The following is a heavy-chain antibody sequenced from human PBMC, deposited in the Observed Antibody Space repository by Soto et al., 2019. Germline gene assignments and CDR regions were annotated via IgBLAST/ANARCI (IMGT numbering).Heavy chain of an antibody. CDR2: VYASGST. Sequence: ETLSLTCTVSGDSINSRNYYWGWIRQPPGKGLEWIGSVYASGSTYYNPSLKSRVTISVDASKKKFFLNLTSVTAADTAMYYFARQFRGYTYGFLPWFDPWGQETLFTVPS. V-gene: IGHV4-39*01. CDR1: GDSINSRNYY. D-gene: IGHD5-18*01. J-gene: IGHJ5*02. CDR3: ARQFRGYTYGFLPWFDP.